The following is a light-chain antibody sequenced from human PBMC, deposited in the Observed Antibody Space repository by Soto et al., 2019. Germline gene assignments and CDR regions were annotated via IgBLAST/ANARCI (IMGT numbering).Light chain of an antibody. CDR3: QPDGGSPPFT. J-gene: IGKJ3*01. V-gene: IGKV3-20*01. Sequence: EIVLAQSPGTLSLSPGERATLSFRASHSISGNFLAWYQQKPGRAPRLLMYGASTRATGIPDRFSVSGSGTDFSLIISSLEPGDAAVYYCQPDGGSPPFTFGPGTKVDI. CDR2: GAS. CDR1: HSISGNF.